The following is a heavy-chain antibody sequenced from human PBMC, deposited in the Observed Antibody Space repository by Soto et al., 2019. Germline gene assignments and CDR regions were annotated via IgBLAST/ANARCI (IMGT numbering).Heavy chain of an antibody. CDR1: GFTFSSYG. CDR2: IWYDGSNK. D-gene: IGHD1-26*01. CDR3: AREAFKEPFFGH. J-gene: IGHJ4*02. Sequence: PGGSLRLSCAASGFTFSSYGMHWVRQAPGKGLEWVAVIWYDGSNKYYADSVKGRFTISRDNSKNTLYLQMNSLRAEDTAVYYCAREAFKEPFFGHWGQGTLVTVYS. V-gene: IGHV3-33*01.